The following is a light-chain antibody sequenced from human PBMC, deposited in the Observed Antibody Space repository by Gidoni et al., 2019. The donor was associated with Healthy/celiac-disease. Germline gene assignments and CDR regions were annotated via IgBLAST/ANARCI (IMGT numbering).Light chain of an antibody. V-gene: IGKV3-15*01. CDR2: GAS. Sequence: EIVMTQSPATLSVSPEERATLSCRASQNVSSNLAWYQQKPGQAPRLIYGASTRATGIPARFSGSGSGTEFTLTISSLQSEDFAVYYCQQYNNWLSWTFGQGTKVGIK. CDR1: QNVSSN. CDR3: QQYNNWLSWT. J-gene: IGKJ1*01.